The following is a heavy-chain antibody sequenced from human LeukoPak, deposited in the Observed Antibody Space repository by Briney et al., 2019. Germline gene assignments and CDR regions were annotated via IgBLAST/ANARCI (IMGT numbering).Heavy chain of an antibody. CDR3: AREWGDIVVVPAAILGDPLRKWFDP. Sequence: SETLSLTCTVSGGSISSGSYYWSWIRQPAGKGLEWIGRIYTSGSTNYNPSLKSRVTISVDTSKNQFSLKLSSVTAADTAVYYCAREWGDIVVVPAAILGDPLRKWFDPWGQGTLVTVSS. D-gene: IGHD2-2*02. CDR1: GGSISSGSYY. V-gene: IGHV4-61*02. CDR2: IYTSGST. J-gene: IGHJ5*02.